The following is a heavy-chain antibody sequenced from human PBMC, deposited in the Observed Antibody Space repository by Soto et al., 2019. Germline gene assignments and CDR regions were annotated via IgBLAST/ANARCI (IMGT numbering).Heavy chain of an antibody. CDR1: GFTFSSYA. CDR2: ISGIGGST. CDR3: ARAAEVATIFGY. V-gene: IGHV3-23*01. Sequence: PGGSLRLSCAASGFTFSSYARGWVRQAPEKGLEWVSAISGIGGSTYYADSVKGRFTISRDNAKNTLYLQMNSLRAEDTAVYYCARAAEVATIFGYWGQGNLVTVSS. D-gene: IGHD5-12*01. J-gene: IGHJ4*02.